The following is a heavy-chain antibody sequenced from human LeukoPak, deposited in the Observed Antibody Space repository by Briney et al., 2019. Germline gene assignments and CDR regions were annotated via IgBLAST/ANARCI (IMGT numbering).Heavy chain of an antibody. V-gene: IGHV4-30-4*01. D-gene: IGHD4-17*01. J-gene: IGHJ5*02. CDR3: AQGGGVTTSDWFDP. CDR1: GGSISSGDYY. Sequence: SETLSLTCTVSGGSISSGDYYWSWIRQPPGKGLEWIGYIYYSGSTYYNPSLKSRVTISVDTSKNQFSLNLSSVTAADTAVYYCAQGGGVTTSDWFDPWGQGTLVTVSS. CDR2: IYYSGST.